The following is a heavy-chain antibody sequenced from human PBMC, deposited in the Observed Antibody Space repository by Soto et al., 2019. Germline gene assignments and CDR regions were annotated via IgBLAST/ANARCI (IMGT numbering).Heavy chain of an antibody. D-gene: IGHD3-16*01. CDR1: GDSVSGGGYY. J-gene: IGHJ4*02. Sequence: QVQLQESGPGLVKPSETLSLICTVSGDSVSGGGYYWTWIRQPPGKGLEWIGYISFTGATTYNPSLSGRVTPAMHTSKNRFSLKLTSATAADTALYSGSRGGNYYQRLIWGPGTLVTVSS. CDR2: ISFTGAT. CDR3: SRGGNYYQRLI. V-gene: IGHV4-61*08.